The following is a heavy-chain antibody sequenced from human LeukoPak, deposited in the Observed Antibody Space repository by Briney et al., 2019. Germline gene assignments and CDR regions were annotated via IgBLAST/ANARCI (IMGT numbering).Heavy chain of an antibody. J-gene: IGHJ5*02. CDR3: ARVGRFLEWLYPRGGLNWFDP. Sequence: ASVRVSCKASGYTFTSHGISWVRQAPGQGLEWMGWISTYNGNTNYAQKLQGRVSMTTDTSTSTAYMELSSLRSEDTAVYYCARVGRFLEWLYPRGGLNWFDPWGQGTLVTVSS. CDR2: ISTYNGNT. D-gene: IGHD3-3*01. CDR1: GYTFTSHG. V-gene: IGHV1-18*01.